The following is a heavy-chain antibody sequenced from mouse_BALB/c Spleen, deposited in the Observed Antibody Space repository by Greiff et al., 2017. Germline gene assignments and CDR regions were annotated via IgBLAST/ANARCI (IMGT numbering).Heavy chain of an antibody. CDR3: ASYYGSRGYAMDY. D-gene: IGHD1-1*01. CDR1: GFNIKDTY. CDR2: IDPANGNT. J-gene: IGHJ4*01. Sequence: VQLQQSGAELVKPGASVKLSCTASGFNIKDTYMHWVKQRPEQGLEWIGRIDPANGNTKYDPKFQGKATITADTSSNTAYLQLSSLTSEDTAVYYCASYYGSRGYAMDYGGQGTSVTVSS. V-gene: IGHV14-3*02.